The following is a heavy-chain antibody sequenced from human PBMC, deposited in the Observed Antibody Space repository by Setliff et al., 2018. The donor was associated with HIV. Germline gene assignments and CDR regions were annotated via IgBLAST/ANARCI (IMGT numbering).Heavy chain of an antibody. CDR2: VHYSGNT. Sequence: KTSETLSLTCSVSGVSMTNNYWTWIRQSPGKGLEWIGYVHYSGNTRYNPSLKSRVTISVDTSKNKFSLKLSSVTAADTAVYYCARDGGRTGYSSSSDQWGQGTLVTVSS. CDR1: GVSMTNNY. CDR3: ARDGGRTGYSSSSDQ. V-gene: IGHV4-59*01. D-gene: IGHD6-13*01. J-gene: IGHJ4*02.